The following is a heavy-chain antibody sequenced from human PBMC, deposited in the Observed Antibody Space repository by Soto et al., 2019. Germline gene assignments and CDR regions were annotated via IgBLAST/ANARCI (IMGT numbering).Heavy chain of an antibody. Sequence: QVQLQEAGPGLVKPSETLSLTCTGSGGSISSYYWSWIRQPPGKELEWIGYIYYSGSTNYNPSLKSRVTISVDTSKNQFSLKLSAVTAADTAVYYCARDYESGGDYVWGFDYWGQGTLATVSS. D-gene: IGHD3-16*01. CDR1: GGSISSYY. J-gene: IGHJ4*02. CDR2: IYYSGST. V-gene: IGHV4-59*01. CDR3: ARDYESGGDYVWGFDY.